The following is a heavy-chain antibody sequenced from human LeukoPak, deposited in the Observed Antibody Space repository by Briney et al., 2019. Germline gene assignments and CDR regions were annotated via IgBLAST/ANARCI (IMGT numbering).Heavy chain of an antibody. V-gene: IGHV1-3*01. CDR1: GYTFTSYA. D-gene: IGHD3-10*01. Sequence: ASVKVSCKASGYTFTSYAMHWVRQAPGQRLEWMGWINAGNGNTEYSQKFQGRVTITRDTSASTAYMEMGSVRSEDTAVYYCARDYYYGSGNPWGQGTLVTVSS. J-gene: IGHJ5*02. CDR2: INAGNGNT. CDR3: ARDYYYGSGNP.